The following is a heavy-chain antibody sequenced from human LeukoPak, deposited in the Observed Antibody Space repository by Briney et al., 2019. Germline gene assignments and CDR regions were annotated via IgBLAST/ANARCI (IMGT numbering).Heavy chain of an antibody. Sequence: GGSLRLSCAASGFALSDCYMTWIRQAPGKGLEYISYIGGSGGDITYADSVRGRFTVSRDNAKNSLYLQMNSLRVEDTAVYYCARYARELDYWGQGSLVTVSS. D-gene: IGHD2-2*01. J-gene: IGHJ4*02. CDR3: ARYARELDY. CDR2: IGGSGGDI. V-gene: IGHV3-11*01. CDR1: GFALSDCY.